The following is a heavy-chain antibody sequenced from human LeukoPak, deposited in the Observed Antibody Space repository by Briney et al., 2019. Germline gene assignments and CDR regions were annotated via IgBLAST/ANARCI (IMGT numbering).Heavy chain of an antibody. J-gene: IGHJ3*02. CDR3: AKYWRDYGGNLGMKAFDI. Sequence: GGSLRLSCAASGFTFSSYGMHWVRQAPGKGLEWVAVISYDGSNKYYADSVKGRFTISRDNSKNTLYLQMNSLRAEDTAVYYCAKYWRDYGGNLGMKAFDIWGQGTMVTVSS. CDR2: ISYDGSNK. V-gene: IGHV3-30*18. D-gene: IGHD4-23*01. CDR1: GFTFSSYG.